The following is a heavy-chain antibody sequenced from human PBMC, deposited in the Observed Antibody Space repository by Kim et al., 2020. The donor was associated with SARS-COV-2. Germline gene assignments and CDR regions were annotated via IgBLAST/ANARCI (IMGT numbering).Heavy chain of an antibody. V-gene: IGHV3-15*01. CDR3: STDAPDCGGDCYSAFDI. D-gene: IGHD2-21*02. CDR2: IKSKTDGGTT. CDR1: GFTFSNAW. Sequence: GGSLRLSCAASGFTFSNAWMNWVRQAPGKGLEWVGRIKSKTDGGTTGYAAPVKGRFTISRDDSKNTLYLQMNSLITEDTALYYCSTDAPDCGGDCYSAFDIWGQGTMVTVSS. J-gene: IGHJ3*02.